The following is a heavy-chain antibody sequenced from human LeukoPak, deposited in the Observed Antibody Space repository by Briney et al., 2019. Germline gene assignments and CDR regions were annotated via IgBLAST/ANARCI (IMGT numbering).Heavy chain of an antibody. CDR1: GYTFTSYG. CDR3: ARQYDILTGYSAFDI. CDR2: ISAYNGNT. J-gene: IGHJ3*02. V-gene: IGHV1-18*01. D-gene: IGHD3-9*01. Sequence: ASVKVSCKASGYTFTSYGISWVRQAPGQGLEWMGWISAYNGNTNYAQKLQGRVTMTTDTSTSTAYMELRSLRSDDTAVYYCARQYDILTGYSAFDIWGQGTMVTVSS.